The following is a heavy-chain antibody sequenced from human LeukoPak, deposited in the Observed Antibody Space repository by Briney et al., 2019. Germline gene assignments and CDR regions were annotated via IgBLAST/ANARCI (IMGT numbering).Heavy chain of an antibody. D-gene: IGHD1-26*01. V-gene: IGHV3-11*01. Sequence: GGSLRLSCAASGFTFSDYYMSWIRQAPGKGLGWVSYISSSGSTIYYADSVKGRFTISRDNAKNSLYLQMNSLRAEDTAVYYCGRVKYSGRYVDPWGQGTLVTVSS. J-gene: IGHJ5*02. CDR2: ISSSGSTI. CDR1: GFTFSDYY. CDR3: GRVKYSGRYVDP.